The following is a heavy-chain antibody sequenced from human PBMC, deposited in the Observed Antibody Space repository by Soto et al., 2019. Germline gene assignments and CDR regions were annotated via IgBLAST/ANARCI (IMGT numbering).Heavy chain of an antibody. CDR2: ISSGHGDI. D-gene: IGHD6-19*01. V-gene: IGHV3-21*01. CDR3: ALLTSGWYGDFDF. Sequence: GGSLRLSCAASGFTFSSYSLSWVRQAPGKGLEWVSSISSGHGDIYYADSVKGRFIGSRDNAKNLLFLQMNNLRVEGTAVYYCALLTSGWYGDFDFWGQGTLVTVSS. CDR1: GFTFSSYS. J-gene: IGHJ4*02.